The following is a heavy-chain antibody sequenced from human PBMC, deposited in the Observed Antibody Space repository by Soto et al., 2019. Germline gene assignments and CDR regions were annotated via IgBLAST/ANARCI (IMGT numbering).Heavy chain of an antibody. CDR2: ITADNVNT. Sequence: ASVKVSGKTSGYTFTSYGISCVRQAPGQVLEWMGWITADNVNTNYAQKFQGRVTMTTDTSTATAYMELRSLRSDDTAVYYCARDMGGYDFEPNDYWGQGTLVTVSS. CDR3: ARDMGGYDFEPNDY. J-gene: IGHJ4*02. V-gene: IGHV1-18*01. CDR1: GYTFTSYG. D-gene: IGHD2-8*02.